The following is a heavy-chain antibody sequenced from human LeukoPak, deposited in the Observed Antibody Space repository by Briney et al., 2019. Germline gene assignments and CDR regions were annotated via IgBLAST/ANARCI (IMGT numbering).Heavy chain of an antibody. CDR2: ISSSSSYI. D-gene: IGHD2-2*01. Sequence: GGSLRLSCAASGFTFSSYSMNWVRQAPGRGLEWVSSISSSSSYIYYADSVKGRFTISRDNAKNSLYLQMNSLRAEDTAVYYCARAQSTRLDYWGQGTLVTVSS. CDR1: GFTFSSYS. CDR3: ARAQSTRLDY. J-gene: IGHJ4*02. V-gene: IGHV3-21*01.